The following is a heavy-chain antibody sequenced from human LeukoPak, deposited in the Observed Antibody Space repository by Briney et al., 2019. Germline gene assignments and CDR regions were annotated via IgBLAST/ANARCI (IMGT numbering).Heavy chain of an antibody. Sequence: SETLSLTCAVYGGSFSGYYWSWIRQPPGKGLEWIGEINHSGSTNYNPSLKSRVTISVDTSKNQFSLELSSVTAADTAVYYRARRTQLGRRGAFDIWGQGTMVTVSS. D-gene: IGHD6-13*01. V-gene: IGHV4-34*01. CDR2: INHSGST. CDR3: ARRTQLGRRGAFDI. CDR1: GGSFSGYY. J-gene: IGHJ3*02.